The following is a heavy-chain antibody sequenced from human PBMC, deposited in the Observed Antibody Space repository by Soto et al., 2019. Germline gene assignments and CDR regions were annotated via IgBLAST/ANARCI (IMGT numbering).Heavy chain of an antibody. CDR2: ISSSSTYI. Sequence: EVQLVESGGGLVKPGGSLRLSCAASGFTFSSYSMNWVRQAPGKGLEWVSAISSSSTYIYYADSVKGRFTISRDNAKNSLYLQMNSLRPEDTGVYYCARPHPREDTVVVPAPMATKWYFDLWGRGTLVTVSS. D-gene: IGHD2-2*01. CDR3: ARPHPREDTVVVPAPMATKWYFDL. CDR1: GFTFSSYS. J-gene: IGHJ2*01. V-gene: IGHV3-21*01.